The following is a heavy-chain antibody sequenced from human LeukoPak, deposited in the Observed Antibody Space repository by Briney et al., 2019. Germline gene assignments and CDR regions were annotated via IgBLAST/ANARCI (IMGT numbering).Heavy chain of an antibody. J-gene: IGHJ4*02. D-gene: IGHD3-10*01. V-gene: IGHV4-39*07. Sequence: SETLSLTCTVSGGSISSYYWSWIRQPPGKGLEWIGSIYYSGSTYYNPSLKSRVTISVDTSKNQFSLKLSSVTAADTAVYYCAREGLLLWFGEFDYWGQGTLVTVSS. CDR3: AREGLLLWFGEFDY. CDR2: IYYSGST. CDR1: GGSISSYY.